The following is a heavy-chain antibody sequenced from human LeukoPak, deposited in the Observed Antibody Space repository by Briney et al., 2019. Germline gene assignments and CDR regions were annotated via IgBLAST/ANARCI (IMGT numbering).Heavy chain of an antibody. CDR2: INPIFGTA. Sequence: GASVKVSCKASGGTFSSYAISWVRQAPGQGLEWMGGINPIFGTANYAQKFQGRVTITADESTSTAYTELSRLRSDDTAVYYCARGRKTGGGYCSSSSCYAFDIWAKGQWSPSLQ. CDR3: ARGRKTGGGYCSSSSCYAFDI. V-gene: IGHV1-69*13. D-gene: IGHD2-2*01. J-gene: IGHJ3*02. CDR1: GGTFSSYA.